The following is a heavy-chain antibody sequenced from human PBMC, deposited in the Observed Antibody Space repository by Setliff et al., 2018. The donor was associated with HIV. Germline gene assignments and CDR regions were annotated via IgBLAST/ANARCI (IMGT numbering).Heavy chain of an antibody. CDR3: GKDQTDVAATIANY. J-gene: IGHJ4*02. CDR2: IRYDGIIE. CDR1: GFTFSNSG. Sequence: GGSLRLSCAASGFTFSNSGMHWVRQAPGKGLEWVTFIRYDGIIEHYRDSVRGRFTISRDNSKNTVYLQMNSLRAEDTAVYYCGKDQTDVAATIANYWGQGTLVTVSS. D-gene: IGHD5-12*01. V-gene: IGHV3-30*02.